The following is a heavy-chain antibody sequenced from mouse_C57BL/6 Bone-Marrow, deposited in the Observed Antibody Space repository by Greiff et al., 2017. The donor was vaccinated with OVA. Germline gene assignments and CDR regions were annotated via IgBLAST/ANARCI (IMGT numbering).Heavy chain of an antibody. CDR1: GYTFTSYW. J-gene: IGHJ1*03. Sequence: QVQLQQPGAELVRPGSSVKLSCKASGYTFTSYWMDWVKQRPGQGLEWIGNIYPSDSETHYNQKFKDKATLTVDKSSSTAYMQLSSLSSEDSAVYYCANWWYFDVWGTGTTVTVSS. V-gene: IGHV1-61*01. D-gene: IGHD4-1*02. CDR3: ANWWYFDV. CDR2: IYPSDSET.